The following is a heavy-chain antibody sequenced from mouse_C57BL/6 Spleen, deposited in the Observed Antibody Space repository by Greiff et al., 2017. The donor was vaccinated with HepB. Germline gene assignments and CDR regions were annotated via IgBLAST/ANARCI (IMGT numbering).Heavy chain of an antibody. CDR1: GYTFTSYW. CDR2: IDPSDSYT. Sequence: VQLQQPGAELVRPGTSVKLSCKASGYTFTSYWMHWVKQRPGQGLEWIGVIDPSDSYTNYNQKFKGKATLTVDTSSSTAYMQLSSLTSEDSAVYYCARVPIFGYGSSLFAYWGQGTLVTVSA. D-gene: IGHD1-1*01. CDR3: ARVPIFGYGSSLFAY. V-gene: IGHV1-59*01. J-gene: IGHJ3*01.